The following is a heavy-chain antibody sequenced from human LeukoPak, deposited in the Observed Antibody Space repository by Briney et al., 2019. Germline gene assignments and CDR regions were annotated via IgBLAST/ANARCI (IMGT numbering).Heavy chain of an antibody. CDR1: GGTFSSYA. CDR3: ARTYCGGDCRPSYYYYYGMDV. J-gene: IGHJ6*02. V-gene: IGHV1-69*13. Sequence: ASVKVSCKASGGTFSSYAISWVRQAPGQGLEWLGGIIPIFGTANYAQKFQGRVTITADESTSTAYMELNSLRSEDTAVYYCARTYCGGDCRPSYYYYYGMDVWGQGTTVTVSS. CDR2: IIPIFGTA. D-gene: IGHD2-21*02.